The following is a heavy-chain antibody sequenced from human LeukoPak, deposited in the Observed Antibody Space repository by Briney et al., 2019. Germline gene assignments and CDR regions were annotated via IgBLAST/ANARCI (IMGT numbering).Heavy chain of an antibody. J-gene: IGHJ4*02. D-gene: IGHD3-16*01. CDR3: AREGVMAPYYFDY. CDR2: ISSSRSTI. Sequence: GGSLRLSCAASGFTFSSFEMNWGRQAPGKGLEWVSYISSSRSTIYYADSVKGRFTISRDNAKNSLYLQMNSLRVEDTAVYYCAREGVMAPYYFDYWGQGTLVTVSS. V-gene: IGHV3-48*03. CDR1: GFTFSSFE.